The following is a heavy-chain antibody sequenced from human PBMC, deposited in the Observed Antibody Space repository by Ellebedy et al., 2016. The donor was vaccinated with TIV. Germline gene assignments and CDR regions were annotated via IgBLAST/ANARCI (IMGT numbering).Heavy chain of an antibody. Sequence: AASVQVSCKASGGTFSSYSISWVRRAPGQGLEWMGGVIPVFGSTNYAQRFRGRVTLIADKSTSTAYMELSGLRSEDTAVYFCVQGRRYCTRTTGREAFDVWGQGTMVTVSS. J-gene: IGHJ3*01. V-gene: IGHV1-69*06. CDR3: VQGRRYCTRTTGREAFDV. D-gene: IGHD2-8*01. CDR2: VIPVFGST. CDR1: GGTFSSYS.